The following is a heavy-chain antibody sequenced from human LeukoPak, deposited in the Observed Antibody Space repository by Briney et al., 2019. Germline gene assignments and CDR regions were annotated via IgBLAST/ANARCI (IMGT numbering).Heavy chain of an antibody. CDR3: ARDVGFTKD. J-gene: IGHJ4*02. V-gene: IGHV4-4*07. CDR2: IYTGGGT. CDR1: GGSISGLY. D-gene: IGHD1-26*01. Sequence: SETLSLTCTVSGGSISGLYWSWIRQPAGQGLEWIGRIYTGGGTNYNPSLKSRVSMSVDTSKNQFSLKLNSVTAADTAVYFCARDVGFTKDWGQGTLVTVSS.